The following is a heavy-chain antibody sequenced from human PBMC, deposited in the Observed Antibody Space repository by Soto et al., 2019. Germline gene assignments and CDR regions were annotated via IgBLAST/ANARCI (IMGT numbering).Heavy chain of an antibody. CDR3: ARISWSFYGMDV. Sequence: SGPTLVNPTQTLTLTCTFSGFSLSTSGMCVSWIRQPPGKALEWLALIDWDDDKYYRTSLKTRLTTSKDPPKNQVVLTMTNMDPVDTATYYCARISWSFYGMDVWAQGTTVTVSS. D-gene: IGHD1-26*01. V-gene: IGHV2-70*01. CDR1: GFSLSTSGMC. CDR2: IDWDDDK. J-gene: IGHJ6*02.